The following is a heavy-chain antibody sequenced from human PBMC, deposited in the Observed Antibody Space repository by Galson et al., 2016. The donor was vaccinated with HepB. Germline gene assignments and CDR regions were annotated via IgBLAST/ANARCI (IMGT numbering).Heavy chain of an antibody. Sequence: SLRLSCAASGFTFNNYAMIWVRQAPGKGLEWVSGISDSGTGTWYADSVKGRFTISRDNSKNTVYLQMNNVRVEDTAVYYCARNKEVGLRTEWAYWGQGTLVTVSS. CDR2: ISDSGTGT. V-gene: IGHV3-23*01. CDR3: ARNKEVGLRTEWAY. D-gene: IGHD1-26*01. J-gene: IGHJ4*02. CDR1: GFTFNNYA.